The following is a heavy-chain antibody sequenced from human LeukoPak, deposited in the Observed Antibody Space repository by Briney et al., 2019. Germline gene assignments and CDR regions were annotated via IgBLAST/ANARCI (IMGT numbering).Heavy chain of an antibody. CDR2: IIPFFGTT. CDR1: GGTFSSYA. Sequence: ASVKVSCKASGGTFSSYAISWVRQAPGQGLEWMGGIIPFFGTTNYAQKFQGRVTITADESTSTAYMELSSLRSEDTAVYYCARKLNVRGLGDAFDIWGQGTMVTVSS. CDR3: ARKLNVRGLGDAFDI. J-gene: IGHJ3*02. D-gene: IGHD6-25*01. V-gene: IGHV1-69*13.